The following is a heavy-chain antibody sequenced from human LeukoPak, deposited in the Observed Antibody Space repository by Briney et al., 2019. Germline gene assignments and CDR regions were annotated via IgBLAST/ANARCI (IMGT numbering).Heavy chain of an antibody. CDR2: IRYDGSNE. Sequence: GGSLRLSCAASGFTFSGYGMHWVRQAPGKGLEWVAFIRYDGSNEYYADSVKGRFTISRDNSKNTLDLQMNSLRGEDTAMYYCAKGTGWRFDYWGQGTLVTVSS. CDR3: AKGTGWRFDY. V-gene: IGHV3-30*02. CDR1: GFTFSGYG. D-gene: IGHD2-8*02. J-gene: IGHJ4*02.